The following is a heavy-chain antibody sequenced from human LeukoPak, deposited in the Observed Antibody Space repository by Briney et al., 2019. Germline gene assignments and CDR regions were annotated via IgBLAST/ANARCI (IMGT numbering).Heavy chain of an antibody. J-gene: IGHJ3*02. Sequence: ASVKVSCKASGGTFSSYAISWVRQAPGQGLEWMGRIIPILGIANYAQKFQGRVTITADKSTSTAYMELGSLRSEDTAVYYCARGVYRATDAFDIWGQGTMVTVSS. CDR2: IIPILGIA. CDR3: ARGVYRATDAFDI. D-gene: IGHD5-24*01. V-gene: IGHV1-69*04. CDR1: GGTFSSYA.